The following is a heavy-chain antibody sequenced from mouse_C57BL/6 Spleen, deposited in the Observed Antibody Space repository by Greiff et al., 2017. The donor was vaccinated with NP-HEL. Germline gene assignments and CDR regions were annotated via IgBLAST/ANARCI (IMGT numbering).Heavy chain of an antibody. Sequence: QVQLQQPGAELVKPGASVKLSCKASGYTFTSYWMQWVKQRPGQGLEWIGEIDPSDSYTNSNQKFKGKATLTVDTSSSTAYMQLSSLTSEDSAVYYCASWDEAWFAYWGQGTLVTVSA. D-gene: IGHD4-1*01. J-gene: IGHJ3*01. V-gene: IGHV1-50*01. CDR1: GYTFTSYW. CDR2: IDPSDSYT. CDR3: ASWDEAWFAY.